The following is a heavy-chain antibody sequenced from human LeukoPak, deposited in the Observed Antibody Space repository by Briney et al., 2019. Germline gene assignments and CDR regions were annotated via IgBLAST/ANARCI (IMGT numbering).Heavy chain of an antibody. CDR1: GGSISSSSYY. CDR3: ASRKGVLRFLEWYSKQYYFDY. J-gene: IGHJ4*02. D-gene: IGHD3-3*01. CDR2: IYYSGST. V-gene: IGHV4-39*01. Sequence: SETLSLTCTVSGGSISSSSYYWGWIRQPPGKGLEWIGSIYYSGSTYYNPSLKSRVTISVDTSKNQFSLKLSSVTAADTAVYYCASRKGVLRFLEWYSKQYYFDYWGQGTLVTVSS.